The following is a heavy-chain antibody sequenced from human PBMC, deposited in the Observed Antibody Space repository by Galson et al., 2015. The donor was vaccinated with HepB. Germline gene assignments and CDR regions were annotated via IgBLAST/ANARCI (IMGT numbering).Heavy chain of an antibody. CDR1: GGSFSGYY. CDR2: IKNSGYT. J-gene: IGHJ4*02. Sequence: ETLSLTCAVYGGSFSGYYWSWIRQPPGKGLGGSGEIKNSGYTNYNPSLKSRVTMSQDTSKNQFSLKLSSVTAADTAVYYCARVILEWFGELSTPTYFDSWGQGTPVTVSS. CDR3: ARVILEWFGELSTPTYFDS. V-gene: IGHV4-34*01. D-gene: IGHD3-10*01.